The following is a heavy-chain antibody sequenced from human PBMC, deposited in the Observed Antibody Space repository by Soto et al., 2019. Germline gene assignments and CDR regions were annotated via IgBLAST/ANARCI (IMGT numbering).Heavy chain of an antibody. CDR3: ATGRGRRPLLYCSAGTSSSEHYCGT. CDR2: IIPILDIA. Sequence: SVKVSCKASGGTFSSYTISWVRQAPGQGLEWMGRIIPILDIAKYAQRVQGRGTITADKSTSTAYMALSSLRSEDTTVYYCATGRGRRPLLYCSAGTSSSEHYCGTWGQG. CDR1: GGTFSSYT. V-gene: IGHV1-69*02. D-gene: IGHD2-15*01. J-gene: IGHJ1*01.